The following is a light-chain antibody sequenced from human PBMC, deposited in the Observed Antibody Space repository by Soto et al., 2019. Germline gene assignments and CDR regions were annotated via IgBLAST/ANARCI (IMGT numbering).Light chain of an antibody. CDR3: QQYGSSPLS. CDR1: QSVSSSY. Sequence: EIVLTQSPGTLSLSPGERATLSCRASQSVSSSYLAWYQQKPGQAPRLLIYGSSSRATGIPDRFSGSGSVTDFTLTISRLEPEDFAEYYCQQYGSSPLSFGGGTMVEIK. CDR2: GSS. V-gene: IGKV3-20*01. J-gene: IGKJ4*01.